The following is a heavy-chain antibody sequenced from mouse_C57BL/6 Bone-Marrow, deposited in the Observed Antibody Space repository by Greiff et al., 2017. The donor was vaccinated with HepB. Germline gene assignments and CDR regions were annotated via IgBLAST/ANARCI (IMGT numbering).Heavy chain of an antibody. V-gene: IGHV2-6*01. Sequence: VKLMESGPGLVAPSQSLSITCTVSGFSLTSYGVDWVRQSPGKGLEWLGVIWGVGSTNYNSALKSRLSISKDNYKSQVFLKMNSLQTDDTAMYYCASIYYDYAWFAYWGQGTLVTVSA. D-gene: IGHD2-4*01. J-gene: IGHJ3*01. CDR1: GFSLTSYG. CDR3: ASIYYDYAWFAY. CDR2: IWGVGST.